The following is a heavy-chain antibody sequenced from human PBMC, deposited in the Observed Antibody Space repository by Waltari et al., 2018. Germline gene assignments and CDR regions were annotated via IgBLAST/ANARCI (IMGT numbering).Heavy chain of an antibody. CDR3: ATDILMVYAMEYYFDY. V-gene: IGHV4-59*01. Sequence: QVQLQESGPGLVKPSETLSLTCTVSGGSISSYYWSWIRQPPGKGLEWIGYIYYSGSTNYNPSLKSRVTITADTSTDTAYMELSSLRSEDTAVYYCATDILMVYAMEYYFDYWGQGTLVTVSS. CDR1: GGSISSYY. CDR2: IYYSGST. D-gene: IGHD2-8*01. J-gene: IGHJ4*02.